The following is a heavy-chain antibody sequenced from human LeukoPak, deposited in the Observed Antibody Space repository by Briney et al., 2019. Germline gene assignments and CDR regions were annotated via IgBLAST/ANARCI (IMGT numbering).Heavy chain of an antibody. CDR3: AKWGDYDILTGYYVSDF. J-gene: IGHJ4*02. D-gene: IGHD3-9*01. CDR1: GFIFRNYA. CDR2: ITGSGDTT. V-gene: IGHV3-23*01. Sequence: GASLRLSCAASGFIFRNYAMSWVRQAPGKGLEWVSAITGSGDTTYYADSVKGRVTISRDNSKNTLYVEMNTLRAENTAVYYCAKWGDYDILTGYYVSDFWGQGTLVTVSP.